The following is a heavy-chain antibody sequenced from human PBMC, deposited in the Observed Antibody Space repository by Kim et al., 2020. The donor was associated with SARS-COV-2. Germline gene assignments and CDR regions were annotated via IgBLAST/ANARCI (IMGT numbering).Heavy chain of an antibody. CDR2: MNPNSGNT. J-gene: IGHJ6*02. D-gene: IGHD3-22*01. V-gene: IGHV1-8*01. CDR1: GYTFTSYD. CDR3: ARGLKTMIVVVLFPLGGNYGRDV. Sequence: ASVKVSCKASGYTFTSYDINWVRQATGQGLEWMGWMNPNSGNTGYAQKFQGRVTMTRNTSISTAYMELSSLRSEDTAVYYCARGLKTMIVVVLFPLGGNYGRDVSGQATTVTVSS.